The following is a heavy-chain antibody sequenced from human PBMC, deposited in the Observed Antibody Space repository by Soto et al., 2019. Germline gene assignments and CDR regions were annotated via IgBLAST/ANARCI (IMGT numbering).Heavy chain of an antibody. D-gene: IGHD2-15*01. CDR2: INPNSGGT. J-gene: IGHJ4*02. V-gene: IGHV1-2*02. Sequence: ASVKVSCKASGYTFTGYYMHWVRQAPGQGLEWMGWINPNSGGTNYAQKFQGRVTMTRDTSISTAYMELSRLRSDDTAVYYCARSYCSGGSCYSCPDYWGQGTLGTVCS. CDR3: ARSYCSGGSCYSCPDY. CDR1: GYTFTGYY.